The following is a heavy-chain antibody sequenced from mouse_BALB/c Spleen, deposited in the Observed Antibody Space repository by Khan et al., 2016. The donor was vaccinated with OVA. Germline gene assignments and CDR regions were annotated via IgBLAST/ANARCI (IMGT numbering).Heavy chain of an antibody. D-gene: IGHD1-1*01. Sequence: VQLKESGPGLVKPSQSLSLTCTVTGYSITSNYAWNWIRQFPGNKLEWMGYITYSDSTSYNPSLKSRISITRDTSQNQFFLQLNSVTTEDTATYYCARGNYYWYHFDDWGQGTTLTVSS. CDR3: ARGNYYWYHFDD. CDR2: ITYSDST. V-gene: IGHV3-2*02. J-gene: IGHJ2*01. CDR1: GYSITSNYA.